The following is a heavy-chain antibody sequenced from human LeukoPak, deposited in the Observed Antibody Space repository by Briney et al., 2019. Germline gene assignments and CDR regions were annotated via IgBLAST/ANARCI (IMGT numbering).Heavy chain of an antibody. J-gene: IGHJ4*02. CDR2: IWYDGSSK. CDR3: TKKKASGVVGY. D-gene: IGHD3-16*01. CDR1: VFTLRSYG. V-gene: IGHV3-30*02. Sequence: GGSLRLSYAASVFTLRSYGIHGVRQAPGKGVEWGADIWYDGSSKYYADSVKGRFTISRDNSENTLYLQMNRLRAEDTAVYCWTKKKASGVVGYWGQGTLVTVSS.